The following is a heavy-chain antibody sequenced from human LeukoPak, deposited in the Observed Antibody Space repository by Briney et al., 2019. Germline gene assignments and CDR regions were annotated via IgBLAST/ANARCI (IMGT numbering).Heavy chain of an antibody. V-gene: IGHV3-7*01. CDR2: IKPEGSEK. J-gene: IGHJ6*02. D-gene: IGHD5-12*01. Sequence: GGSLRLSCAASGFTFSSYWMSWVRQAPGKGLEWVANIKPEGSEKYYVDSVKGRFTISRDNAKNSLYLQMNSLRAEDTAVYYCARESEWLRYYYYYYGMDVWGQGTTVTVSS. CDR1: GFTFSSYW. CDR3: ARESEWLRYYYYYYGMDV.